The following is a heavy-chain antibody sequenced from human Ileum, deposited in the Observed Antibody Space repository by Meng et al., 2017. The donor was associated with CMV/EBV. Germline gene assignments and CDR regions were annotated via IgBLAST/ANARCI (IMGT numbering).Heavy chain of an antibody. V-gene: IGHV3-7*01. CDR3: ATSRTLYY. CDR1: GFTFSSYW. J-gene: IGHJ4*02. Sequence: GESLKISCVASGFTFSSYWMSWVRQAPGKGLEWVANIKQDGSEKYYVDSVKGRFTISRDNAKNSLYLQMNSLRVEDTAVYYCATSRTLYYWGQGTLVTVSS. CDR2: IKQDGSEK.